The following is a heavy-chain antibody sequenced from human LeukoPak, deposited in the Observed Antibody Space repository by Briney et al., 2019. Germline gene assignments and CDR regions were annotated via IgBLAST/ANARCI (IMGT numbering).Heavy chain of an antibody. D-gene: IGHD3-22*01. V-gene: IGHV1-18*01. CDR3: ARVPYYYDSSGYYYQTGFDY. CDR1: GYTFTSYG. Sequence: ASVKVSCKTSGYTFTSYGISWVRQAPGQGLEWMGWISAYNGNTNYAQKLQGRVTMTTDTSTSTAYMELRSLRSDDTAVYYCARVPYYYDSSGYYYQTGFDYWGQGTLVTVSS. CDR2: ISAYNGNT. J-gene: IGHJ4*02.